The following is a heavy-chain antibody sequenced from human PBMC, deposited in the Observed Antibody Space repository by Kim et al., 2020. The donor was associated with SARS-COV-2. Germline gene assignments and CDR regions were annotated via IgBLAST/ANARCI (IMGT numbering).Heavy chain of an antibody. CDR2: IYPGDSDT. CDR1: GYSFTSYW. CDR3: ARIQQGGKIRYYYYGMDV. V-gene: IGHV5-51*01. J-gene: IGHJ6*02. Sequence: GESLKISCKGSGYSFTSYWIGWVRQMPGKGLEWMGIIYPGDSDTRYIPSFQGQVTISADKSISTAYLQWSSLKASDTAMYYCARIQQGGKIRYYYYGMDVWGQGTTVTVSS. D-gene: IGHD5-18*01.